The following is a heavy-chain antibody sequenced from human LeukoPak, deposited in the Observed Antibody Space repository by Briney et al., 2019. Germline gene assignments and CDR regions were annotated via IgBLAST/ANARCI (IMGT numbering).Heavy chain of an antibody. CDR3: ARVPGVYYDRLTGYGSGWFDP. CDR1: GGSISSSSYY. Sequence: SETLSLTCTVSGGSISSSSYYWGWIRQPPGKGLEWIGTVYHSGSTYYNPSLRSRVTISVETSKNQFSLKVRSMTAADTAVYYCARVPGVYYDRLTGYGSGWFDPWGQGTLVTVSS. V-gene: IGHV4-39*07. CDR2: VYHSGST. D-gene: IGHD3-9*01. J-gene: IGHJ5*02.